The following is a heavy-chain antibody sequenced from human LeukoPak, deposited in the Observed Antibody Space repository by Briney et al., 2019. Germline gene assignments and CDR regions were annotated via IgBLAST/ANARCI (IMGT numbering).Heavy chain of an antibody. V-gene: IGHV3-23*01. CDR1: GFTFSSYA. J-gene: IGHJ6*03. CDR3: ANGNRCTSPNCLGYYYFYMDV. D-gene: IGHD2-8*01. Sequence: GGSLRLSCAASGFTFSSYAMTWVRQAPGRGLEWVSGLSGSGGTTYYADSVKGRFTISRDNSKNTLYLQMNSLRAEDTAVYYCANGNRCTSPNCLGYYYFYMDVWGKGTTVTVSS. CDR2: LSGSGGTT.